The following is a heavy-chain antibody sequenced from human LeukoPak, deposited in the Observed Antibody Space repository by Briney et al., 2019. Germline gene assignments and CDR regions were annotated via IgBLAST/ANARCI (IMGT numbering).Heavy chain of an antibody. D-gene: IGHD2/OR15-2a*01. CDR1: GGSISSSISSYF. CDR3: AREFYTALRS. Sequence: SETLSLTCTVSGGSISSSISSYFWTWIRQPPGKGLEWIGNIYYTGSTNYDPSLKSRVSISVDTSRNQFSLKLTSVTAADTAVYFCAREFYTALRSWGLGTLVTVSS. CDR2: IYYTGST. J-gene: IGHJ5*02. V-gene: IGHV4-61*01.